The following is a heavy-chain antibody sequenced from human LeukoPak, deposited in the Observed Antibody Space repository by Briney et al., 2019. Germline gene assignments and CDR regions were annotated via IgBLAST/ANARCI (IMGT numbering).Heavy chain of an antibody. Sequence: PGGSLRLSCAASGFTFSTYAMHWVRQAPGKGLEWVAVISYDGSSKYYADSVKGRFTISRDNSKNTLYLQMNSLRAEDTAVYYCARVGAVVVPLLSYYYYYMDVWGKGTTVTVSS. CDR3: ARVGAVVVPLLSYYYYYMDV. V-gene: IGHV3-30*04. J-gene: IGHJ6*03. CDR1: GFTFSTYA. D-gene: IGHD3-22*01. CDR2: ISYDGSSK.